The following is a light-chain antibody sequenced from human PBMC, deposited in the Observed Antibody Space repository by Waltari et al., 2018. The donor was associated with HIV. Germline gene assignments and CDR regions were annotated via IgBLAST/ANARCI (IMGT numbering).Light chain of an antibody. J-gene: IGLJ3*02. Sequence: QSALTQPASVSGSPGQSITIPCTGSTSDFGLYNFISWYQQHPGGVPKVIISEVSSRPSGVSSRFSGSKSGNTASLTISWLQTEDEADYYCTSFTSNYTVMFGGGTKVTVL. CDR2: EVS. CDR3: TSFTSNYTVM. CDR1: TSDFGLYNF. V-gene: IGLV2-14*01.